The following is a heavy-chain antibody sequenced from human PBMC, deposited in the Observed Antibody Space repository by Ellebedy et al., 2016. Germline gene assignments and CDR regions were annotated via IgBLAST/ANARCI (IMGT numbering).Heavy chain of an antibody. Sequence: ASVKVSCKASGYTFTSYAMNWVRQAPGQGLEWMGWINTNTGNPTYAQGFTGRFVFSLDTSVSPAYLQISSLKAEDTAVYYCARGPPITMVRGVINPPGYYFDYWGQGTLVTVSS. V-gene: IGHV7-4-1*02. J-gene: IGHJ4*02. CDR3: ARGPPITMVRGVINPPGYYFDY. CDR1: GYTFTSYA. CDR2: INTNTGNP. D-gene: IGHD3-10*01.